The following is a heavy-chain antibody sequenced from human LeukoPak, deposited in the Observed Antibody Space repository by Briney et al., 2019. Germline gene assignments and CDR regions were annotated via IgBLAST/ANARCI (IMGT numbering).Heavy chain of an antibody. CDR2: INHSGST. CDR1: GGSFSGYY. D-gene: IGHD3-10*01. Sequence: SEALSLTCAVYGGSFSGYYWSWIRQPPGKGLEWIGEINHSGSTNYNPSLKSRVTISVDTSKNQFSLKLSSVTAADTAVYYCVQDGKSSGGSGTNDYFHYMAVWGRGTTVTVSS. V-gene: IGHV4-34*01. J-gene: IGHJ6*03. CDR3: VQDGKSSGGSGTNDYFHYMAV.